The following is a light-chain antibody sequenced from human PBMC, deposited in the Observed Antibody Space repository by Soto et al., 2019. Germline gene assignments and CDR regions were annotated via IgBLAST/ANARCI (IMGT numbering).Light chain of an antibody. V-gene: IGKV1-9*01. J-gene: IGKJ4*01. CDR3: HQINSYPRT. CDR2: AAS. CDR1: QGIGSY. Sequence: DIQLTQSPSFLSASVGDRVTITCRASQGIGSYLAWYQQKPGKAPKLLMYAASTLQSGVPSRFSGSGSGTEFTLAINTLQPEDFATYYCHQINSYPRTFGGGTKVEIK.